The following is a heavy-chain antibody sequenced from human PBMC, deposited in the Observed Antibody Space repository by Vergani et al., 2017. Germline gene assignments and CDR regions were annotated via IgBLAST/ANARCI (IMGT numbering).Heavy chain of an antibody. CDR3: TRQTEMATIRGDAFDI. J-gene: IGHJ3*02. D-gene: IGHD5-24*01. CDR1: GFTFSGSA. V-gene: IGHV3-73*01. Sequence: EVQLVESGGGLVQPGGSLKLSCAASGFTFSGSAMHWVRQASGKGLEWVGRIRSKANSYATAYAASVKGRFTISRDASKNTAYLQMNSLKTEDTAVYYCTRQTEMATIRGDAFDIWGQGTMVTVSS. CDR2: IRSKANSYAT.